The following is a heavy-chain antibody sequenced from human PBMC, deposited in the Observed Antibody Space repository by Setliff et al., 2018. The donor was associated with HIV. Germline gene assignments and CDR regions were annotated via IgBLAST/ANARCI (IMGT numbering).Heavy chain of an antibody. CDR1: GYSFTRNQ. CDR3: ARDRTAGNTYDYAY. J-gene: IGHJ4*02. CDR2: INPSGGSA. D-gene: IGHD3-16*01. Sequence: VASVKVSCKASGYSFTRNQIHWVRQAPGQGLEWMGIINPSGGSAAYAEKFRGRVTMTKDTSTNTVYMDLSGLRSDDTAVYYCARDRTAGNTYDYAYWGQGTLVTVSS. V-gene: IGHV1-46*01.